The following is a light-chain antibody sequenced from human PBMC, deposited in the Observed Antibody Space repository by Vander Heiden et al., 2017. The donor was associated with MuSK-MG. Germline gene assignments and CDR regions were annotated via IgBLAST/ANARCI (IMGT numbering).Light chain of an antibody. V-gene: IGLV2-14*01. CDR2: DVS. Sequence: QSALTQPASVSGSPGQSITISCTGTSTDVGGYHYVSWYQQHPGEAHNLMIYDVSNRPSVVSNRFSGSKSGTTASLTISGLQAEDEADYNCSSYTSSSRVFGGGTKLTVL. J-gene: IGLJ3*02. CDR3: SSYTSSSRV. CDR1: STDVGGYHY.